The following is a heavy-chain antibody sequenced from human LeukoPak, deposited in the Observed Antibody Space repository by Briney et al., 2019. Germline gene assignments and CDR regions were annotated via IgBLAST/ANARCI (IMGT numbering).Heavy chain of an antibody. D-gene: IGHD5-18*01. CDR1: GGSISRSRDY. CDR3: ARGNPYSYGLQRGLRYYYMDV. CDR2: IYYSGST. J-gene: IGHJ6*03. V-gene: IGHV4-39*01. Sequence: PSETLSLTCTVSGGSISRSRDYRGWIRQPPGKGLEWIGSIYYSGSTYYNPSLKSRITISVDTSKNQFSLKLSSVTAADTAVYYCARGNPYSYGLQRGLRYYYMDVWGKGTTVTVSS.